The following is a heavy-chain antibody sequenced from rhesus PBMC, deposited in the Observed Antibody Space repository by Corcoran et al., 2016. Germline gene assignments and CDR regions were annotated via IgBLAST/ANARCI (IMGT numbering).Heavy chain of an antibody. CDR1: GFIFSNYD. CDR3: ATETVVTTGSLSY. Sequence: EVQLVETGGGLVQPGGSLKLSCVASGFIFSNYDLIWVRPAPGKGLEWVSGITSGGGKTNYADTGKGRFTITRDNSQNTLSLQMNNLRAEDTAVYYCATETVVTTGSLSYWGQGVLVTVSS. CDR2: ITSGGGKT. V-gene: IGHV3S5*01. D-gene: IGHD4-23*01. J-gene: IGHJ4*01.